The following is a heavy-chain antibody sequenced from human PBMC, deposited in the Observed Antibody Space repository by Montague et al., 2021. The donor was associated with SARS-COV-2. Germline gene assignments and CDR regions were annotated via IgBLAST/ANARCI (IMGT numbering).Heavy chain of an antibody. V-gene: IGHV3-23*03. J-gene: IGHJ4*02. D-gene: IGHD3-9*01. CDR1: GFTFSSSA. CDR2: IYSGGSST. Sequence: SLRLSCAASGFTFSSSAMNWVRQAPGKGLEWVSVIYSGGSSTYYADSVKGRFTISRDNPKNTLYLEMNSLRAEDTAVYYCAKATYYDILTGSLPFRYYVDYWGQGTLVTVSS. CDR3: AKATYYDILTGSLPFRYYVDY.